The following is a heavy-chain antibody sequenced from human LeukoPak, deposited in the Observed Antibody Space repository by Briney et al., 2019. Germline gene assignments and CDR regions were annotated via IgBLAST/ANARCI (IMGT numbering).Heavy chain of an antibody. J-gene: IGHJ4*02. Sequence: PSETLSLTCTVSGGSISSYYWSWLRPPPGKGLEWIGYIYYSGSTNYNPSLKSRVTISVDTSKNQFSLKLSSVTAADTAVYYCARVIRYGDYRHFDYGGQGTLVTVSS. CDR2: IYYSGST. V-gene: IGHV4-59*01. CDR1: GGSISSYY. D-gene: IGHD4-17*01. CDR3: ARVIRYGDYRHFDY.